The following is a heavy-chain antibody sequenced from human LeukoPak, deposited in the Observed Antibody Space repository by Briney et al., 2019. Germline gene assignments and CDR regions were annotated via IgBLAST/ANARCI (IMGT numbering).Heavy chain of an antibody. D-gene: IGHD6-19*01. CDR2: INPNSGGT. CDR1: GYTFTSYY. Sequence: GASVNVSCKASGYTFTSYYMHWVRQAPGQGLEWMGWINPNSGGTNYAQKFQGRVTMTRDTSISTAYMELSRLRSDDTAVYYCARGGRIAVAGLSWFDPWGQGTLVTVSS. CDR3: ARGGRIAVAGLSWFDP. V-gene: IGHV1-2*02. J-gene: IGHJ5*02.